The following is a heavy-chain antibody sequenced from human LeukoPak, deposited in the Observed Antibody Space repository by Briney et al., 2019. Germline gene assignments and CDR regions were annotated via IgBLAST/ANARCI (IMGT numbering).Heavy chain of an antibody. CDR3: ARAKYYYGSGNHFDY. CDR2: VNHSGST. Sequence: SETLSLTCAVYGGSFSGYYWSWIRQPPGKGLEWIGEVNHSGSTNYNPSLKSRVTISVDTSKNQFSLRLSSVTAADTAVYYCARAKYYYGSGNHFDYWAREPWSPSPQ. V-gene: IGHV4-34*01. J-gene: IGHJ4*02. CDR1: GGSFSGYY. D-gene: IGHD3-10*01.